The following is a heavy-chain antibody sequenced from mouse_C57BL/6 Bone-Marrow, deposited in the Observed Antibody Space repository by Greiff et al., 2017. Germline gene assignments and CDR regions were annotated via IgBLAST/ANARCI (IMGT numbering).Heavy chain of an antibody. D-gene: IGHD1-1*01. CDR3: ARWLITTVVASYYFDY. Sequence: QVQLQQPGAELVKPGASVKLSCKASGYTFTSYWMHWVKQRPGQGLEWIGMIHPNSGSTNYNEKFKSKATLTVDKSSSTAYMQRSSLTSEDSAVYYCARWLITTVVASYYFDYWGQGTTLTVSS. V-gene: IGHV1-64*01. J-gene: IGHJ2*01. CDR2: IHPNSGST. CDR1: GYTFTSYW.